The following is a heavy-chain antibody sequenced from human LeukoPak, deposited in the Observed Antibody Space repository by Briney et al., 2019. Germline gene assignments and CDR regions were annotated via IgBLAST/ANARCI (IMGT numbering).Heavy chain of an antibody. D-gene: IGHD2-15*01. CDR1: GGSISSYY. CDR2: IYTSGST. Sequence: PSETLSLTCTVSGGSISSYYWSWIRQPAGKGLEWIGRIYTSGSTNYNPSLKSRVTMSVDTSKNQFSLKLSSVTAADTAVYYCARVRGFCSGGSCYSKGYYYGMDVWGQGTTVTVSS. J-gene: IGHJ6*02. CDR3: ARVRGFCSGGSCYSKGYYYGMDV. V-gene: IGHV4-4*07.